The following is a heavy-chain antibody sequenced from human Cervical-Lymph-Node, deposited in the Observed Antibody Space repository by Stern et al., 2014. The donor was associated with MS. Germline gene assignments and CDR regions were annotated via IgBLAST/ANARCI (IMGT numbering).Heavy chain of an antibody. Sequence: ESGPRLVKPTQTLTLTCTFSGFSLSATGMGVGWIRQPPGKALEWLGRIYSDAHNISSPSLKNRLSITKDTSKNQVVFTMTNMDPVDTATYYCASSTGSRFDHWGQGTLVTVSS. D-gene: IGHD1-26*01. V-gene: IGHV2-5*02. CDR1: GFSLSATGMG. J-gene: IGHJ4*02. CDR2: IYSDAHN. CDR3: ASSTGSRFDH.